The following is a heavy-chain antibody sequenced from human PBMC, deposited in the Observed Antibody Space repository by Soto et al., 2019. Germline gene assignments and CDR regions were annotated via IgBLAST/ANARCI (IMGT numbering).Heavy chain of an antibody. Sequence: SETLSLTCTVSGGSMSSTSDFWGWIRQPPGKGLEWIGSIYYSGNTYYNPSLRSRVTISVDTSKNQFSLKLSSVTAADTAVYYCARQGYSSGWRAPAFIDYWGQGTLVTVSS. CDR1: GGSMSSTSDF. J-gene: IGHJ4*02. CDR2: IYYSGNT. D-gene: IGHD6-19*01. V-gene: IGHV4-39*01. CDR3: ARQGYSSGWRAPAFIDY.